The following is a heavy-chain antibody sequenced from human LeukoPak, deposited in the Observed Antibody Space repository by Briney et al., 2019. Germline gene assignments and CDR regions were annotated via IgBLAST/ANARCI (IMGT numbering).Heavy chain of an antibody. CDR3: ARAPYYDSSGYDRDDY. D-gene: IGHD3-22*01. Sequence: ASVKVSCKASGYTFTSYDINWVRQATGQGLEWMGWMNPNSGNTGYAQKFQGRVTMTRNTFISTAYMELSSLRSEDTAVYYCARAPYYDSSGYDRDDYWGQGTLVTVSS. V-gene: IGHV1-8*01. CDR2: MNPNSGNT. J-gene: IGHJ4*02. CDR1: GYTFTSYD.